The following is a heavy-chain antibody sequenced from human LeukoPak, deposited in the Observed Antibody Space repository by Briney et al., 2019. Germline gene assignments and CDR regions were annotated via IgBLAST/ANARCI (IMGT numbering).Heavy chain of an antibody. CDR1: GDSMATTKRY. CDR2: VFYSGTA. D-gene: IGHD3-10*01. Sequence: PSETLSLTCSVSGDSMATTKRYWAWIRQTPGKGLEWIATVFYSGTAHYSPSLKSRVTISLDTSRNQFSLKLNSVTAADTAVYYCAKSNGYGLVDIWGQGTMVTVSS. V-gene: IGHV4-39*07. CDR3: AKSNGYGLVDI. J-gene: IGHJ3*02.